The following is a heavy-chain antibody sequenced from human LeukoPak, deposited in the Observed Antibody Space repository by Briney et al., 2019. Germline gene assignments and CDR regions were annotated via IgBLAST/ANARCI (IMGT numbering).Heavy chain of an antibody. CDR1: GIIFGDYA. CDR3: ARVGIVGATGDAFDI. Sequence: GGSLRLSCTTSGIIFGDYAMYWVRQSPGKGLEWISYISASGTLTHYADSVEGRFTISRDNAKNSLYLQMNSLRAEDTAVYYCARVGIVGATGDAFDIWGQGTMVTVSS. D-gene: IGHD1-26*01. J-gene: IGHJ3*02. CDR2: ISASGTLT. V-gene: IGHV3-48*03.